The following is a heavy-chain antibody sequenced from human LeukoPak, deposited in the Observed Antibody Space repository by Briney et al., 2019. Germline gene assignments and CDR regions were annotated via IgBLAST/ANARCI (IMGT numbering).Heavy chain of an antibody. V-gene: IGHV4-39*01. CDR3: AVLRWVTTSTFDI. D-gene: IGHD4-17*01. CDR1: GGSISSSSYS. Sequence: KTSETLSLTCTVSGGSISSSSYSWGWIRQPPGKGLEWIGSIYYSGSTYNNPSLKSRVTISVDTSKNQFSLKLSSVTAADTAVYYCAVLRWVTTSTFDIWGQGTMVTVSS. J-gene: IGHJ3*02. CDR2: IYYSGST.